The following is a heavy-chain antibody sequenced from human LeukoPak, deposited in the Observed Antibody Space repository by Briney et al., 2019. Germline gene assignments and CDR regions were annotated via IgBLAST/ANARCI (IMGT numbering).Heavy chain of an antibody. Sequence: PGGSLRLSCAASGFTFSSYGMNWVRQAPGKGLEWVAIISYDGSNKYYADSVKGRFTISRDNSKNTLYLQMNSLRAEDTAVYYCAKDNGVSSGWYGGYYYGMDVWGQGTTVTVSS. D-gene: IGHD6-19*01. J-gene: IGHJ6*02. CDR2: ISYDGSNK. CDR1: GFTFSSYG. CDR3: AKDNGVSSGWYGGYYYGMDV. V-gene: IGHV3-30*18.